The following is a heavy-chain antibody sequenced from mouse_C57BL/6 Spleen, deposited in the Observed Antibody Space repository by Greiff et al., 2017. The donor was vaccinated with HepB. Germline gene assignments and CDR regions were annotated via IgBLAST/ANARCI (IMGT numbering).Heavy chain of an antibody. V-gene: IGHV7-3*01. D-gene: IGHD1-1*01. CDR3: ASPHYYDSSSYWYFDV. CDR1: GFTFTDYY. Sequence: EVQGVESGGGLVQPGGSLSLSCAASGFTFTDYYMSWVRQPPGKALEWLGFIRNKANGYTTEYSASVKGRFTISRDNSQSILYLQMNALRAEDSATYYCASPHYYDSSSYWYFDVWGTGTTVTVSS. CDR2: IRNKANGYTT. J-gene: IGHJ1*03.